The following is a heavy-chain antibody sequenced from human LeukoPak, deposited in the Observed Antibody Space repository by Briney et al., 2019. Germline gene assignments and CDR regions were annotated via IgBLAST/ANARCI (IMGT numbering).Heavy chain of an antibody. J-gene: IGHJ4*02. Sequence: GGSPRLSCSASGFTFRSYPMHWARQAPGKGLEWVSVIYNGGSTKYGDSVKDRFTISRDNSKNTLHLQMNSLRAEDTALYYCARASRWLAFDDWGQGALVTVSA. V-gene: IGHV3-66*01. D-gene: IGHD6-19*01. CDR2: IYNGGST. CDR1: GFTFRSYP. CDR3: ARASRWLAFDD.